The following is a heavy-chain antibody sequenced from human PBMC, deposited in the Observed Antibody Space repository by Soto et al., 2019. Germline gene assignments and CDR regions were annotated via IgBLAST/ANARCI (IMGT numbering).Heavy chain of an antibody. CDR1: GFTFSSYA. V-gene: IGHV3-23*01. Sequence: GGSLRLSCAASGFTFSSYAMSWVRQAQGKGLEWVSAISGSGGSTYYADSVKGRFTISRDNSKNTLYLQMNSLRAEDTAVYYCAKAYYYDSSGYLESLFDYWGQGTLVTVSS. CDR2: ISGSGGST. CDR3: AKAYYYDSSGYLESLFDY. D-gene: IGHD3-22*01. J-gene: IGHJ4*02.